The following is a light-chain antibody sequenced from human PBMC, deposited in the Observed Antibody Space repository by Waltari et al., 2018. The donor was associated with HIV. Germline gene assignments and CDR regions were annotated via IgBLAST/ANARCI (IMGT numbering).Light chain of an antibody. CDR3: QQRRNWPKT. CDR1: QIVSSY. Sequence: EIVLTQSPATLSLSPGDRATLSCRASQIVSSYLAWYQQKPGQAPRLLIYDASNRATGSPARFRGSGSGTDLTLTISSLESEDVAVYYCQQRRNWPKTFGQGTKVEIK. V-gene: IGKV3-11*01. CDR2: DAS. J-gene: IGKJ1*01.